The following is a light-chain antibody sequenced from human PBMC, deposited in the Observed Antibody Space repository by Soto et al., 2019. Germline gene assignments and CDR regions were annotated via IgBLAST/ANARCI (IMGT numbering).Light chain of an antibody. J-gene: IGLJ2*01. Sequence: KRVTISCTGSSSNIGAGHAVHWYQQLPGTAPKLLIHSNNNRPSGVPDRFSGSKSGTSASLAIAGLQADDEADYYCQSYDPTLRTSLFGGGTKVTVL. V-gene: IGLV1-40*01. CDR2: SNN. CDR3: QSYDPTLRTSL. CDR1: SSNIGAGHA.